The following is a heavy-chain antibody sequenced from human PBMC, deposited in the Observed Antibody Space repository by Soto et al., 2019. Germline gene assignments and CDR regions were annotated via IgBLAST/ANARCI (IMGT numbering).Heavy chain of an antibody. Sequence: GGSLRLSCAASGFTFNNHWMSWVRQAPGKGLEWVANINQDGSEKYYVDSVKGRFTISRDNAKNSLYLQMNSLRAEDTAVYHCARIIVVVPAAMYYFDPWGQGTLVTVSS. CDR2: INQDGSEK. J-gene: IGHJ4*02. V-gene: IGHV3-7*01. CDR3: ARIIVVVPAAMYYFDP. CDR1: GFTFNNHW. D-gene: IGHD2-2*01.